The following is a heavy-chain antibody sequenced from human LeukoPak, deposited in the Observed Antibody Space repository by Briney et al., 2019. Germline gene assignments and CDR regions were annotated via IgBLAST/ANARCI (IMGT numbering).Heavy chain of an antibody. CDR2: IYYSGGT. J-gene: IGHJ3*02. V-gene: IGHV4-61*01. CDR3: AREYGNEVPFDI. CDR1: GGSVSSSSYF. Sequence: SETLSLTCTVSGGSVSSSSYFWSWIRQPPGKGLEWIGYIYYSGGTNYNPSLKSRVTMSVDTSRNQFSLKLTSVTAADTAVYFCAREYGNEVPFDIWGQGTMVTVSS. D-gene: IGHD1-1*01.